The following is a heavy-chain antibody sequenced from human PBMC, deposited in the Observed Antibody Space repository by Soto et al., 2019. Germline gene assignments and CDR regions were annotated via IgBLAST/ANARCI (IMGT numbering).Heavy chain of an antibody. V-gene: IGHV3-7*01. CDR2: IKPDGTEK. CDR3: ARDGTVLVPTISIFDY. CDR1: GFTFSNYW. Sequence: GGSLRLSCVISGFTFSNYWMTWVRQAPGKGLEWVANIKPDGTEKYYVDSVKGRFTISRDNAKNSLFLQMNSLRAEDTAVYYCARDGTVLVPTISIFDYRGQGTPVTVSS. D-gene: IGHD3-3*02. J-gene: IGHJ4*02.